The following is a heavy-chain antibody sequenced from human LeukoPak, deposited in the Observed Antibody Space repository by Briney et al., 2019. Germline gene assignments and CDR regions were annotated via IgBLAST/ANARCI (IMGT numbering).Heavy chain of an antibody. CDR3: VREGDSGSYSSY. D-gene: IGHD1-26*01. Sequence: QAGGSLILSCAASGFTFTTYEMNWVRQAPGKGLEWLSYISGSGKSIYYADSVKGRFTISRDNAKNSLYLQMNSLRDEDTAVYYCVREGDSGSYSSYWGEGTLVTVSS. CDR2: ISGSGKSI. V-gene: IGHV3-48*03. CDR1: GFTFTTYE. J-gene: IGHJ4*02.